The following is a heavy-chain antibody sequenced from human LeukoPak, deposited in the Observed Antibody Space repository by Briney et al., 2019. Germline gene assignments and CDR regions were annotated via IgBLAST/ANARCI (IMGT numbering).Heavy chain of an antibody. Sequence: SETLSVTCTVSGASISTTTYYWAWLRQPPGRRLEWIGTIYYTGATLYHPSLKSRVTVSEDTSKNQFSLKLTSVTAADTAVYYCARGEGVGVAATTAWFDPWGQGTLVTVSS. CDR1: GASISTTTYY. D-gene: IGHD2-15*01. CDR2: IYYTGAT. V-gene: IGHV4-39*01. CDR3: ARGEGVGVAATTAWFDP. J-gene: IGHJ5*02.